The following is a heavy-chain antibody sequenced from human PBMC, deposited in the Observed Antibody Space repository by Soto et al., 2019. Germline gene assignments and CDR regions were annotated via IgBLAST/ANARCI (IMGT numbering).Heavy chain of an antibody. CDR3: ARRGLSSSSTFRYYYYGMDV. V-gene: IGHV1-8*01. CDR1: GYTFTSYD. CDR2: MNPNSGNT. J-gene: IGHJ6*02. D-gene: IGHD6-6*01. Sequence: QVQLVQSGAEVKKPGASVKVSCKASGYTFTSYDINWVRQATGQGLEWMGWMNPNSGNTGYAQKIQCRASTTTNTTISTAYMELSSLRSEDTAVYYCARRGLSSSSTFRYYYYGMDVWGQETTVTLSS.